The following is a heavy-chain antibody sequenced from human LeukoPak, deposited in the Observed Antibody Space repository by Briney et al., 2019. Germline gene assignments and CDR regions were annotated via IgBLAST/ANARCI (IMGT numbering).Heavy chain of an antibody. CDR3: ARDRFMTAYYRPEHDAFDM. CDR2: IKQDGSEK. J-gene: IGHJ3*02. V-gene: IGHV3-7*01. CDR1: GFTFSSYW. Sequence: GGSLRLSCAPSGFTFSSYWMSWVRQAPGKGLEWVGNIKQDGSEKYYVDSVEGRFTISRDNAKNSLHLQMNSLRAEDTAVYYCARDRFMTAYYRPEHDAFDMWGQGTMVTVSS. D-gene: IGHD3-9*01.